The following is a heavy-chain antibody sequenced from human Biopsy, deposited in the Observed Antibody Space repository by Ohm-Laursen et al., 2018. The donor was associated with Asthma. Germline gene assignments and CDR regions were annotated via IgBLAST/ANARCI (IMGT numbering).Heavy chain of an antibody. Sequence: ASVKVSCNASGYNFISFAIHWVRQAPGQRLEWMDWVNTGNGDTKYSQKFQGRVTITRDTSASTAYMELRSLRSEDTATYYCARTYYDFLTGQVKDVFGVWGQGTMVTVSS. CDR2: VNTGNGDT. CDR3: ARTYYDFLTGQVKDVFGV. J-gene: IGHJ3*01. CDR1: GYNFISFA. D-gene: IGHD3-9*01. V-gene: IGHV1-3*04.